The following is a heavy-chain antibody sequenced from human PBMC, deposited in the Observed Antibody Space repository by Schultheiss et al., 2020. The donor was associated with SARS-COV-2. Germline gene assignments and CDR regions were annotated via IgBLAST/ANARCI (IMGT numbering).Heavy chain of an antibody. D-gene: IGHD2-2*01. CDR2: IRSKANSYAT. CDR1: GFTFSDSA. V-gene: IGHV3-73*01. CDR3: CRILPAAIDY. Sequence: GGSLRLSCAASGFTFSDSAMHWVRQASGKGLEWVGRIRSKANSYATEYAGSVKGRFTISRDDSKNTAYLQMNTLKTEDTALYYCCRILPAAIDYWGQGTLVTVSS. J-gene: IGHJ4*02.